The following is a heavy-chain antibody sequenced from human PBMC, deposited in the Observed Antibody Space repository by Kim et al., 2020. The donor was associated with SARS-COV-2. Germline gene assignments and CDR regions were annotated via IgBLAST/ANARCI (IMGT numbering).Heavy chain of an antibody. CDR2: IFYSGTT. V-gene: IGHV4-31*03. Sequence: SETLSLTCTVSAASISSGAYYWSWIRQLPGKGLEWIGYIFYSGTTYYNPSLKSRITISVDTSKNQFSLKLSSVTAADTAVYYCARFGSNCGGDCYLHYWGQGTLVTVSS. CDR1: AASISSGAYY. J-gene: IGHJ4*02. D-gene: IGHD2-21*02. CDR3: ARFGSNCGGDCYLHY.